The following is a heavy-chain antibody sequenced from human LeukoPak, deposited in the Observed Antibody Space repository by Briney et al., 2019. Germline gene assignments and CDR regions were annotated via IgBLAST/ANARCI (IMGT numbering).Heavy chain of an antibody. CDR2: IYTSGST. CDR1: GGSISSYY. D-gene: IGHD6-13*01. V-gene: IGHV4-4*07. CDR3: ASGRQQLAHYGMDV. Sequence: SETLSLTCTDSGGSISSYYWSWIRQPAGKGLEWIGRIYTSGSTNYNPSLKSRVTISVDTSKNQFSLKLSSVTAADTAVYYCASGRQQLAHYGMDVWGQGTTVTVSS. J-gene: IGHJ6*02.